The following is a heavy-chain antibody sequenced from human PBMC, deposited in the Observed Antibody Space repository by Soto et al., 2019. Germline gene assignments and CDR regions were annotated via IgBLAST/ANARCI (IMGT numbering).Heavy chain of an antibody. CDR2: ISPNNGNT. CDR1: GYTFTTYG. V-gene: IGHV1-18*03. CDR3: AREGLTGYAEF. J-gene: IGHJ4*02. D-gene: IGHD5-12*01. Sequence: QVELVQSGAEVKKPGASVKVSCKTSGYTFTTYGISWVRQAPGQGLEWMGWISPNNGNTDYAQNFQGRVTLTTDTPTTTAYMEVRSLRSDDMAVYYCAREGLTGYAEFWGQGTLVSVSS.